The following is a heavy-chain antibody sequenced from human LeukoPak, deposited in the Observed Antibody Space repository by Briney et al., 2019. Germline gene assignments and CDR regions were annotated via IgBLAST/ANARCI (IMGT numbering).Heavy chain of an antibody. CDR1: GYTFTSYA. CDR2: IIPIFGTA. Sequence: SVKVSCKASGYTFTSYAMNWVRQAPGQGVEWMGGIIPIFGTANYAQRFQGRVTIIADKSTSTAYMEMSSLRSEDTAVYYCASSQSGVPAAILDVWGKGTTVTVSS. J-gene: IGHJ6*03. D-gene: IGHD2-2*02. V-gene: IGHV1-69*06. CDR3: ASSQSGVPAAILDV.